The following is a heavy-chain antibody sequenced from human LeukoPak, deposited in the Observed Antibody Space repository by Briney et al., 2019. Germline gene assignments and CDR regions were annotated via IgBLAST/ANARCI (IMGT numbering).Heavy chain of an antibody. Sequence: PSETLSLTCTVSGGSISSSSYYWGWIRQPPGKGLEWIGSIYYSGSTYYNPSLKSRVTISVDTSKNQFSLRLSSVTAADTAVYYCARHRDSSGYYYDDAFDIWGQGTMVTVSS. CDR3: ARHRDSSGYYYDDAFDI. CDR1: GGSISSSSYY. V-gene: IGHV4-39*01. J-gene: IGHJ3*02. D-gene: IGHD3-22*01. CDR2: IYYSGST.